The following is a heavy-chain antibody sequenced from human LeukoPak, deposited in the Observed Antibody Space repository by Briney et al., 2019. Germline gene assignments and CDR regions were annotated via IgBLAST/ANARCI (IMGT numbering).Heavy chain of an antibody. CDR3: AARSPAKGYYYYMDV. CDR2: IYYSGST. V-gene: IGHV4-39*01. Sequence: SETLSLTCTVSGGSISSSSYYWGWIRHPPGMGLEWIGSIYYSGSTYYNPSLKSRVTISVDTSKNQFSLKLSSVTAADTAVYYCAARSPAKGYYYYMDVWGKGTTVTVSS. CDR1: GGSISSSSYY. J-gene: IGHJ6*03.